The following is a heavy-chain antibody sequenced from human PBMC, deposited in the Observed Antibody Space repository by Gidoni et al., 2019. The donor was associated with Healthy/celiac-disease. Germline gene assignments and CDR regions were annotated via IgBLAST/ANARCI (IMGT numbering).Heavy chain of an antibody. D-gene: IGHD6-13*01. Sequence: EVQLVESGGGLVQPGGSLRLSCSASGFTFSSYAMHWVRQAPGKGLEYVSAISSNGGSTYYADSVKGRFTISRDNSKNTLYLQMSSLRAEDTAVYYCVKDRQYSSSWYSEANWFDPWGQGTLVTVSS. CDR3: VKDRQYSSSWYSEANWFDP. CDR2: ISSNGGST. CDR1: GFTFSSYA. J-gene: IGHJ5*02. V-gene: IGHV3-64D*06.